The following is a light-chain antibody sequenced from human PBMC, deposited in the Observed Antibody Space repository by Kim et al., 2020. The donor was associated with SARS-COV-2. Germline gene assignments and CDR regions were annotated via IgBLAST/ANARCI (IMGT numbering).Light chain of an antibody. V-gene: IGLV6-57*03. CDR3: QSYDLNNREI. CDR1: SGSSASSY. Sequence: NTVTISCSRSSGSSASSYVRWYQQRPGSAPITLIYEDNQRHSGVPDRFSGSVDSSSNSASLTISGLQTEDEADYYCQSYDLNNREIFGGGTKLTVL. J-gene: IGLJ2*01. CDR2: EDN.